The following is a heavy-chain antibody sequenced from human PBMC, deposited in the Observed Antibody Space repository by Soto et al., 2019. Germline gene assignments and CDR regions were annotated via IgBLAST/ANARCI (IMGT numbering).Heavy chain of an antibody. V-gene: IGHV3-7*03. CDR3: AREGVVVAATPISTFDY. CDR1: GFTFSSYW. J-gene: IGHJ4*02. D-gene: IGHD2-15*01. CDR2: IKQDGSEK. Sequence: VQLVESGGGLVQPGGSLRLSCAASGFTFSSYWMSWVRQAPGKGLEWVANIKQDGSEKYYVDSVKGRFTISRDNAKNSLYLQMNSLRAEDTAVYYCAREGVVVAATPISTFDYWGQGTLVTVSS.